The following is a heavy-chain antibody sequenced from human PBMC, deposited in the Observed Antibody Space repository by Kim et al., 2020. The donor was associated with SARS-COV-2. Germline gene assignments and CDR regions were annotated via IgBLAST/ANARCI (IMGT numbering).Heavy chain of an antibody. CDR3: ARRFTYYYDSSGNDAFDI. Sequence: KSRVTISVDTSKNQFSLKLSSVTAADTAVYYCARRFTYYYDSSGNDAFDIWGQGTMVTVSS. D-gene: IGHD3-22*01. J-gene: IGHJ3*02. V-gene: IGHV4-30-2*05.